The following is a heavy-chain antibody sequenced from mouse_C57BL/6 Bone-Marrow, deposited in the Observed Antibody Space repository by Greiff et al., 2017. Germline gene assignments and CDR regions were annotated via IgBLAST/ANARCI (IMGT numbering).Heavy chain of an antibody. D-gene: IGHD2-3*01. CDR1: GYTFTSYG. Sequence: VMLVESGAELARPGASVKLSCKASGYTFTSYGISWVKQRTGQGLEWIGEIYPRSGNTYYNEKFKGKATLTADKSSSTAYMELRSLTSEDSAVYFCARWIYDGSDYWGQGTTLTVSS. V-gene: IGHV1-81*01. J-gene: IGHJ2*01. CDR3: ARWIYDGSDY. CDR2: IYPRSGNT.